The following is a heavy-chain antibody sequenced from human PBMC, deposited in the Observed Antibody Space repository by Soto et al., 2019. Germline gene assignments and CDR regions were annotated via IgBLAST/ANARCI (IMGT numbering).Heavy chain of an antibody. J-gene: IGHJ4*02. D-gene: IGHD1-7*01. V-gene: IGHV4-31*03. Sequence: SETLSLTCTVSGGSISSGGYYWSWIRQHPGKGLEWIGYIYYSGSTYYNPSLKSRVTISVDTSKNQFSLKLSSVTAADTAVYYCATTTGITGTTGFDYWGQGTLVTVSS. CDR1: GGSISSGGYY. CDR2: IYYSGST. CDR3: ATTTGITGTTGFDY.